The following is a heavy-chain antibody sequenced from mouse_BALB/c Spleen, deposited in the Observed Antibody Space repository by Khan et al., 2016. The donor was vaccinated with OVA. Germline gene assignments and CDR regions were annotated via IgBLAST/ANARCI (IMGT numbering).Heavy chain of an antibody. CDR1: GYTFTSYY. CDR3: TGSAYGAPFAY. CDR2: INPSDGGT. J-gene: IGHJ3*01. Sequence: QVQLQQPGAELVKPGTSVKLSCKASGYTFTSYYMYWVKKRPGQGLEWIGGINPSDGGTIFNEKFKSKATLTVDKSSSTAYMQLSSQTSEDSAVYCCTGSAYGAPFAYWGQGTLVTVSA. V-gene: IGHV1S81*02. D-gene: IGHD1-1*02.